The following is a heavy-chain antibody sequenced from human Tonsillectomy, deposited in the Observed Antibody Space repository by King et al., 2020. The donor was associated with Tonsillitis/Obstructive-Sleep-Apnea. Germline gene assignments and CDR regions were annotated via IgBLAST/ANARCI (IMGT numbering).Heavy chain of an antibody. Sequence: VQLVESGGGLVQPGGSLRLSCSASGFTFSGYAMHWVRQAPGKGLEYVSAISSNGGSTYYADSVKGRFTISRDNSKNTLYLQMSSLRAEDTAVYYCVKEGSRGAFDIWGQGTMVTVSS. J-gene: IGHJ3*02. CDR2: ISSNGGST. CDR3: VKEGSRGAFDI. CDR1: GFTFSGYA. D-gene: IGHD3-10*01. V-gene: IGHV3-64D*06.